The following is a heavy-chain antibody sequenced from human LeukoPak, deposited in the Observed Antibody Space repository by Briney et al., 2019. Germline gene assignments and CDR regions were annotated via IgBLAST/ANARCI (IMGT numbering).Heavy chain of an antibody. V-gene: IGHV4-34*01. Sequence: PSETLSLTCAVYGGSFSGYYWSWIRQPPGKGLEWIGEINHSGSTNYNPSLKSRVTISVDTSKNQFSLKLSSATAADTAVYYCAREPPRYYDSSGYNAFDIWGQGTMVTVSS. D-gene: IGHD3-22*01. CDR1: GGSFSGYY. CDR3: AREPPRYYDSSGYNAFDI. CDR2: INHSGST. J-gene: IGHJ3*02.